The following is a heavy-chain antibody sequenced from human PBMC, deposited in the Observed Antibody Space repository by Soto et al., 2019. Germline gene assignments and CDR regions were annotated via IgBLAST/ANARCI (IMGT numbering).Heavy chain of an antibody. Sequence: SVKVSCKASGYTFTSYGISWVRQAPGQGLEWMGRIIPILGIANYAQKFQGRVTITADKSTSTAYMELSSLRSEDTAVYYCARDRLYSSSWYFDYWGQGTLVTVSS. D-gene: IGHD6-13*01. CDR2: IIPILGIA. CDR1: GYTFTSYG. V-gene: IGHV1-69*04. J-gene: IGHJ4*02. CDR3: ARDRLYSSSWYFDY.